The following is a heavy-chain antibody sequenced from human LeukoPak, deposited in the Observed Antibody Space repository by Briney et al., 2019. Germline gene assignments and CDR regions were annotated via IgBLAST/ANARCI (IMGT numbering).Heavy chain of an antibody. CDR1: GGSFSAYY. CDR3: ARGGRFAPIVVVVAATQLMDV. CDR2: INHSGST. D-gene: IGHD2-15*01. V-gene: IGHV4-34*01. Sequence: KPSETLSLTCAVYGGSFSAYYWSWIRQPPGKGLEWIGEINHSGSTNYNPSLKSRVTMSVDTSKNQFSLKLNSVTAADTAVYYCARGGRFAPIVVVVAATQLMDVWGKGTTVIVSS. J-gene: IGHJ6*04.